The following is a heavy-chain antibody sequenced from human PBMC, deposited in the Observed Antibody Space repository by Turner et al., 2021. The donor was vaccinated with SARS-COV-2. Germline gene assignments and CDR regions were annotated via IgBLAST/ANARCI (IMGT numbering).Heavy chain of an antibody. Sequence: QVQLVQSGAEVKKPGASVKVSCKASGYTFAGYYIHWVRQAPGQGLKWMGWINPNSGGTNYAQRFQGRVTMTGDTSISTAYMELSTLRSDDTAVYYCARGLMGWELPPGYYYYTMDVWGQGTTVTVSS. CDR3: ARGLMGWELPPGYYYYTMDV. V-gene: IGHV1-2*02. J-gene: IGHJ6*02. D-gene: IGHD1-26*01. CDR1: GYTFAGYY. CDR2: INPNSGGT.